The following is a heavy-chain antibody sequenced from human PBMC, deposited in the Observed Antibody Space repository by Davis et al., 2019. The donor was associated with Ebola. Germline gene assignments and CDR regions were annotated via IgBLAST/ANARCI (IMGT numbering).Heavy chain of an antibody. CDR3: VKDGGTTWDYFFDS. D-gene: IGHD1-1*01. V-gene: IGHV3-23*01. CDR2: ISGSADNT. CDR1: GFIFSSYA. J-gene: IGHJ4*01. Sequence: PGGSLRLSCEASGFIFSSYAMNWIRQTPGKGLEWVSTISGSADNTYYADFVKGRFTISRDNSKNTLYLEMTGLRADDTAKYYCVKDGGTTWDYFFDSWGQGVPVTVSS.